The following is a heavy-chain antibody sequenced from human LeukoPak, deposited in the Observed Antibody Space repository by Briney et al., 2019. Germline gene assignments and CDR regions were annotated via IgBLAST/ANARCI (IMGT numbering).Heavy chain of an antibody. Sequence: GGSLRLSCAASGFIFSDYYMDRVRQAPGKGLEWVSYISSSGSTISYAESVKGRFTVSRDNARNSVYLQMNSLRAEDTAVYYCARNFYDSSGYYRIDSWGQGTLVTVSS. CDR1: GFIFSDYY. V-gene: IGHV3-11*01. D-gene: IGHD3-22*01. CDR3: ARNFYDSSGYYRIDS. J-gene: IGHJ4*02. CDR2: ISSSGSTI.